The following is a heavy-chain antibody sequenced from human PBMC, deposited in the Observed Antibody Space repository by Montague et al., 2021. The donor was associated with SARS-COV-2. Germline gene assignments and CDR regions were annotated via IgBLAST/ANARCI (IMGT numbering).Heavy chain of an antibody. CDR1: VFIFSSYE. V-gene: IGHV3-48*03. D-gene: IGHD3-22*01. CDR3: ARAGEDYYYDSSGFLY. CDR2: ISNSGDTK. J-gene: IGHJ4*02. Sequence: SLRLSCAASVFIFSSYEMNWVRQAPGKGLEWVSYISNSGDTKYYADSVKGRFTISRDNAKNSLYLQMSSLRAEDTAVYYCARAGEDYYYDSSGFLYWGQGILVTVSS.